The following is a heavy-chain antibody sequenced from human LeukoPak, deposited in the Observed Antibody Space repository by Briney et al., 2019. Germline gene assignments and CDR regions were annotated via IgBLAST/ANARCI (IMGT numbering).Heavy chain of an antibody. D-gene: IGHD2-21*02. CDR2: ISSSGSTI. J-gene: IGHJ3*02. CDR3: ARDLQCGGDCHYDAFDI. Sequence: GGSLRLSCAASGFTFSDYYMSWIRQAPGKGLEWVSYISSSGSTIYYADSVKGRFTISRDNAKNSLFLQINSLRAEDTAVYYCARDLQCGGDCHYDAFDIWGQGTMVTVSS. CDR1: GFTFSDYY. V-gene: IGHV3-11*04.